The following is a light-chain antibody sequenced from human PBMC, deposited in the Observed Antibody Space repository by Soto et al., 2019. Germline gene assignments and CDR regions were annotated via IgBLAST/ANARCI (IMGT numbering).Light chain of an antibody. V-gene: IGKV1D-16*01. CDR1: QGIGNW. J-gene: IGKJ4*01. Sequence: DIQMTQSPSSLSAAVGDRITITCRASQGIGNWVAWYQQKSGKAPKSLIYAASNLQSGVPSRFSGTRSAKNFTLTITSLQPEDFASDYCQQYDSDPLTFGGGTQVDMK. CDR2: AAS. CDR3: QQYDSDPLT.